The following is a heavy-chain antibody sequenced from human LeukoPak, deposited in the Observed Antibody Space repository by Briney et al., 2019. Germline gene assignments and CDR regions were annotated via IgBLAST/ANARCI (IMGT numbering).Heavy chain of an antibody. CDR1: GFTFSSYE. CDR2: ISSSGSTI. D-gene: IGHD5-12*01. J-gene: IGHJ4*02. CDR3: AKDLGYSGYDFDY. Sequence: GGSLRLSCAASGFTFSSYEMNWVRQAPGKGLEWVSYISSSGSTIYYADSVKGRFTISRDNSKNMLYLQMDSLRAEDTAVYYCAKDLGYSGYDFDYWGQGTLVTVSS. V-gene: IGHV3-48*03.